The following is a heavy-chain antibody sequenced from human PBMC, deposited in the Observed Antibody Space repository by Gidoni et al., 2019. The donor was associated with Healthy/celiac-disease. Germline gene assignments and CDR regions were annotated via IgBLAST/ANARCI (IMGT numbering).Heavy chain of an antibody. J-gene: IGHJ6*02. CDR3: ARDRHIVVVPAAKSYYGMDV. CDR1: GLPFSSYG. D-gene: IGHD2-2*01. V-gene: IGHV3-33*01. Sequence: QVQLVESGGGVVQPGRPLSLSLAVAGLPFSSYGINWVRQAPGKGLEWLAFKWYDGSNKDYADSVKGQFTISRDNSKNTLYLQMNSLRAEDTAVYYCARDRHIVVVPAAKSYYGMDVWGQGTTVAVSS. CDR2: KWYDGSNK.